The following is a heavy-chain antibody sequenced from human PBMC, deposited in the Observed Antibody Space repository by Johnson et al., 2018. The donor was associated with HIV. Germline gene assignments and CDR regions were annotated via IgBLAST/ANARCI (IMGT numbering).Heavy chain of an antibody. CDR2: ISYDGSNK. CDR3: ARDPFPRFYAFDI. CDR1: GFTFSSYA. V-gene: IGHV3-30*14. J-gene: IGHJ3*02. Sequence: QVQVVESGGGVVQPGRSLRLSCAASGFTFSSYAMHWVRQAPGKGLEWVAVISYDGSNKYYADSVKGRFTISRDNSKNTLYLQMNSLRAEDTAVYYCARDPFPRFYAFDIWGQGTMVTVSS.